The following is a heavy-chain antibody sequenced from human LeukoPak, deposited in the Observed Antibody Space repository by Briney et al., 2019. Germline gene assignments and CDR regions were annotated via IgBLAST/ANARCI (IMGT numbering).Heavy chain of an antibody. Sequence: GGSLRLSCAASGFTFSSYSMNWVRQAPGKGLEWVSSISSSSRYIYYADSVKGRFTISRDNAKNSLYLQMNSLRAEDTAVYYCARGPPRNPFDYWGQGTLVTVSS. V-gene: IGHV3-21*01. CDR3: ARGPPRNPFDY. CDR2: ISSSSRYI. CDR1: GFTFSSYS. J-gene: IGHJ4*02.